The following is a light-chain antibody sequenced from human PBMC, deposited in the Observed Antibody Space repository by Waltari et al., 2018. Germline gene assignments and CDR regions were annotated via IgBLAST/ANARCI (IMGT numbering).Light chain of an antibody. CDR1: QYVSNE. CDR2: DAS. J-gene: IGKJ2*01. V-gene: IGKV3-11*01. Sequence: EILLTQSPATLSVSPGQRATLSCRASQYVSNELIWYQHKPGKSPRLLIYDASIRAAGIPARFSGSVSGTDFTLIISSLEPEDFAVYCCQQRYRWPRTFGQGTKLE. CDR3: QQRYRWPRT.